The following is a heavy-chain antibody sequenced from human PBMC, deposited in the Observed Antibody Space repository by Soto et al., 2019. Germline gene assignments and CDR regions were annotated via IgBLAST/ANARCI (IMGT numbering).Heavy chain of an antibody. CDR2: ISTSGNT. CDR3: ATIGIGGATLVDY. Sequence: SDTLSLTCTVSGGSVTSSSYYWSWIRQPQGKGLEWIGYISTSGNTNYNPSLKSRVTISVDTSKNQFSLKLSSVTAADTAVYYCATIGIGGATLVDYWGQGILDTVSS. J-gene: IGHJ4*02. D-gene: IGHD1-26*01. CDR1: GGSVTSSSYY. V-gene: IGHV4-61*01.